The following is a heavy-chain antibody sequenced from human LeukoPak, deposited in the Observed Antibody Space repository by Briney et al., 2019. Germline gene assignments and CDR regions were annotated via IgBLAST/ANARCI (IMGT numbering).Heavy chain of an antibody. J-gene: IGHJ4*02. CDR1: GFTFDDYA. D-gene: IGHD6-19*01. V-gene: IGHV3-43*02. Sequence: GGSLRLSCAASGFTFDDYAMHWVRHAPGKGPEWVSLISGDGGSTYYADSVKGRFTISRDNSKNSLYLQMNSLRTEDTALYYCAAVGDFDYWGQGTLVTVSS. CDR2: ISGDGGST. CDR3: AAVGDFDY.